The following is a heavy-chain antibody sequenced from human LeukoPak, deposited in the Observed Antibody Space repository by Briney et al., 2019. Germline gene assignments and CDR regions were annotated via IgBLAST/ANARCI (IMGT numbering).Heavy chain of an antibody. Sequence: PSETLSLTCSVSGGSIGRYFWSWIRQPAGKRLQWIGRIYSSGITNYNPSLKSRVTMSVDTSKNQFSLKLNSVTAADTAFYYCARVRSGSYYFDYWGQGTLVTVSS. CDR2: IYSSGIT. CDR1: GGSIGRYF. D-gene: IGHD1-26*01. J-gene: IGHJ4*02. V-gene: IGHV4-4*07. CDR3: ARVRSGSYYFDY.